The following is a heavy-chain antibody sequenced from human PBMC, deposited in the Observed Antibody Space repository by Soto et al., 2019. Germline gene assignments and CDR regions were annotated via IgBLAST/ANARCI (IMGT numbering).Heavy chain of an antibody. CDR2: ISAYNGNT. D-gene: IGHD2-15*01. CDR3: ARAVVTATPTRYYYYGIDV. J-gene: IGHJ6*02. V-gene: IGHV1-18*04. Sequence: GASVKVSCKASGYTFTSYGIRWVRQAPGQGPEWMGWISAYNGNTNYAQKLQGRVTMTTDTSTSTAYMELRSLRSDDTAVYYCARAVVTATPTRYYYYGIDVWGQGTTVTVSS. CDR1: GYTFTSYG.